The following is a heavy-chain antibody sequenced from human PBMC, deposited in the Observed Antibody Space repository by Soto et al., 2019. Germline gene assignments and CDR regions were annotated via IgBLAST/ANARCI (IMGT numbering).Heavy chain of an antibody. V-gene: IGHV3-23*01. CDR1: GFMFNNSA. Sequence: GGSLRLSCKASGFMFNNSAMTWVRQAPGQGLQWVASVSDNGGSRGGTYYADSVKGRFTISRDNSKNTLYLQLDSLTGADTAVYYCARAKAVVIAALDIWGQGTMVTV. CDR2: VSDNGGSRGGT. J-gene: IGHJ3*02. D-gene: IGHD2-21*01. CDR3: ARAKAVVIAALDI.